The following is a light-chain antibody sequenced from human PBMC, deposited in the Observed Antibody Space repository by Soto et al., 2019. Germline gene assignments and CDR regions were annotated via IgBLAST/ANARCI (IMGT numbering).Light chain of an antibody. CDR3: QQYYSTPRT. V-gene: IGKV4-1*01. CDR1: QSVLYNSDNKNY. J-gene: IGKJ1*01. Sequence: DIVMTQSPDSLAVSLGERATINCKSSQSVLYNSDNKNYLAWYQQKSGQPPKLLIYWASTRESGVPDRFSGSGSGTDFTLTISSLQAEEVALYYCQQYYSTPRTFGQGTKVEIK. CDR2: WAS.